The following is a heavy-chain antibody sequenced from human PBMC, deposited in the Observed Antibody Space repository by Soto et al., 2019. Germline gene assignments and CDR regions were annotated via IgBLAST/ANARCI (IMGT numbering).Heavy chain of an antibody. Sequence: WGSLRLSCVASGFTFGRYAMHWVRQPPGRGLEWVAVISYTGANTYYVGSVRGRFTISRDNSKNTLYLQMNSLRAEDTAMYYCAKHMDDSGYFYVEGADHWGQGTLVTVSS. CDR3: AKHMDDSGYFYVEGADH. CDR2: ISYTGANT. V-gene: IGHV3-30*18. CDR1: GFTFGRYA. J-gene: IGHJ4*02. D-gene: IGHD3-22*01.